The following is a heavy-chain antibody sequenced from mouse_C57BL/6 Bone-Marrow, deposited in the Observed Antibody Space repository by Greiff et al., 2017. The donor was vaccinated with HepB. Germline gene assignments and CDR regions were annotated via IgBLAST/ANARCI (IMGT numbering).Heavy chain of an antibody. CDR3: AISSRGFAGFAY. Sequence: VQLQQPGAELVKPGASVKMSCKASGYTFPSYWITWVKQRPGQGLEWIGDIYPGSGSTNYNEKFKSKATLTVDTSSSTAYMQLSSLTSEDSAVYYCAISSRGFAGFAYWGQGTLVTVSA. CDR1: GYTFPSYW. J-gene: IGHJ3*01. D-gene: IGHD1-1*01. V-gene: IGHV1-55*01. CDR2: IYPGSGST.